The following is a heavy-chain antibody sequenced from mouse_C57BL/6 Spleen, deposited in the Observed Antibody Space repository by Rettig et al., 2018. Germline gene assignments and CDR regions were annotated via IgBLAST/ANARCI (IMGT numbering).Heavy chain of an antibody. J-gene: IGHJ2*01. Sequence: IGYIYPYNGVSSYNQKFKGKATLTVDKSSSTAYMELRSLTSEDSAVYYCARWGGDYFDYWGQGTTLTVSS. CDR2: IYPYNGVS. V-gene: IGHV1-31*01. CDR3: ARWGGDYFDY.